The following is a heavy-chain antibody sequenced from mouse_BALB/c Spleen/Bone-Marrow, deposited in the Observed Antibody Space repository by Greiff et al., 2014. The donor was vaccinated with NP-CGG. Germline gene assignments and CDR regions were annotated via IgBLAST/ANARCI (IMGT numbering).Heavy chain of an antibody. V-gene: IGHV5-6*02. J-gene: IGHJ3*01. Sequence: EVKVEESGGDLVKPGGSLKLSCAASGFSFSGYGMSWVRQTPDKRLEWVATIGVGGTYTYYPDSVKGRFTISGDNAKNTLYLRMSSLKSEDTAMYYCARPFTTVVATVFAYWGQGTLVTVSA. CDR3: ARPFTTVVATVFAY. CDR2: IGVGGTYT. CDR1: GFSFSGYG. D-gene: IGHD1-1*01.